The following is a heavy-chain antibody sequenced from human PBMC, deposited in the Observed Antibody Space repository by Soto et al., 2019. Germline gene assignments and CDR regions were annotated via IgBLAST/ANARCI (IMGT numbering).Heavy chain of an antibody. J-gene: IGHJ5*02. CDR1: GYTFTNYD. CDR3: ARMASSGSLNWSDP. CDR2: MNPGSGNT. D-gene: IGHD3-10*01. V-gene: IGHV1-8*01. Sequence: ASVKVSCKASGYTFTNYDISWVRQATGQGLEWMGWMNPGSGNTGYAHKFQGRVTMTRNLSISTAYMELSRLGSDDTAIYYCARMASSGSLNWSDPWGQGTLVTVSS.